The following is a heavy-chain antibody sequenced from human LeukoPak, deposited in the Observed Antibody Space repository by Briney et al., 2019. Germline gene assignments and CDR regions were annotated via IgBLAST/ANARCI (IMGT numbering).Heavy chain of an antibody. D-gene: IGHD3-22*01. J-gene: IGHJ4*02. CDR1: GFTFSSYA. CDR2: ISGSGGST. V-gene: IGHV3-23*01. Sequence: GGSLRLSCAASGFTFSSYAMSWVRQAPGKGLEWVSAISGSGGSTYYADSVKGRFTISRDNSKNTLYLQMNSLRAEDTAVYYCAKVGDYYDGSGYSYWGQGTLVTVSS. CDR3: AKVGDYYDGSGYSY.